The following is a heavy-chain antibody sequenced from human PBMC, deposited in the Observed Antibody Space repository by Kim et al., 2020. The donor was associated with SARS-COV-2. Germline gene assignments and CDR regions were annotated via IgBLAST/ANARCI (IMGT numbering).Heavy chain of an antibody. CDR2: ISYDGSNK. D-gene: IGHD6-13*01. V-gene: IGHV3-30*18. CDR3: AKESDSSSWYYYYGMDV. CDR1: GFTFSSYG. J-gene: IGHJ6*02. Sequence: GGSLRLSCAASGFTFSSYGMHWVRQAPGKGLEWVAVISYDGSNKYYADSVKGRFTISRDNSKNTLYLQMNSLRAEDTAVYYCAKESDSSSWYYYYGMDVWGQGTTVTVSS.